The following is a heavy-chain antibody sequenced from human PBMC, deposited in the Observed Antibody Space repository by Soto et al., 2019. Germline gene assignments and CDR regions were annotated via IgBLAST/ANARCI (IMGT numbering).Heavy chain of an antibody. J-gene: IGHJ6*02. CDR2: ITDTSKTI. D-gene: IGHD3-10*01. V-gene: IGHV3-48*02. CDR3: ARDSHRGGALDV. Sequence: GGSLRLSCVASGFTFSDYHMHRVRQASGKGLEWIAYITDTSKTIYYANSVEGRFTISRDNAKNSLDLQMNSLRDEDTALYYCARDSHRGGALDVWGPGTTVTVS. CDR1: GFTFSDYH.